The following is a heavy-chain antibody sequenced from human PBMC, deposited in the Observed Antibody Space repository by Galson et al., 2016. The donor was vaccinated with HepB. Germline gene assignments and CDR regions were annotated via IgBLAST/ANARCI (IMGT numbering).Heavy chain of an antibody. CDR3: ARGWRGGTLGEDGSAGLH. Sequence: SLRLSCAASGFTFSSYWMTWVRQAPGRALEWVANIHPDGSQEYYVDSARGRFTISRDNAKKSLYLQRNSLRAEDTGVFYCARGWRGGTLGEDGSAGLHWGQGTLVTVSS. CDR2: IHPDGSQE. CDR1: GFTFSSYW. D-gene: IGHD1-26*01. J-gene: IGHJ4*02. V-gene: IGHV3-7*01.